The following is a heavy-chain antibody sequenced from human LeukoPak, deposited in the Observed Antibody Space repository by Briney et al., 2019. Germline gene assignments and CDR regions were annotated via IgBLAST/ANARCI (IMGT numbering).Heavy chain of an antibody. Sequence: SETLSLTCTVSGGSISSYYWSWIRQPPGKGLEWIGYIYYSGSTNYNPSLKSRVTISVDTSKNQFSLKLSSVTAADTAVYYCARAHYYDSGGYYEWAFDIWGQGTMVTVSS. CDR2: IYYSGST. CDR1: GGSISSYY. J-gene: IGHJ3*02. V-gene: IGHV4-59*08. D-gene: IGHD3-22*01. CDR3: ARAHYYDSGGYYEWAFDI.